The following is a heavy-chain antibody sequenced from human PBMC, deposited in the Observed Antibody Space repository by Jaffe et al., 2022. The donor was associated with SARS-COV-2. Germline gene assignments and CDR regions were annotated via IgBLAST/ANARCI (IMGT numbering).Heavy chain of an antibody. D-gene: IGHD2-2*01. V-gene: IGHV4-59*01. J-gene: IGHJ6*02. CDR2: IYYTGST. Sequence: QVQLQESGPGLVKPSETLSLICTVSGGSISSYYWSWIRQPPGKGLEWIGYIYYTGSTNSNPSLKSRVTISVDTSKNRFSLTLTSVTAADTAVYYCARGREYQLLGSAHSGMDVWGQGTTVTVSS. CDR3: ARGREYQLLGSAHSGMDV. CDR1: GGSISSYY.